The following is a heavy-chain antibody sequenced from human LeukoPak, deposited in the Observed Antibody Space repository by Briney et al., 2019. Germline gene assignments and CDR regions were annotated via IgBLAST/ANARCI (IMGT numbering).Heavy chain of an antibody. D-gene: IGHD7-27*01. CDR1: GGSLSSYY. J-gene: IGHJ4*02. Sequence: SETLSLTCAVSGGSLSSYYWSWIRQPPGKGLEWIGYIYYSGSTSYNPSLKSRVTISVDTSKNQFSLKLSSVTAADTAVYYCVRSVDYLGYYFDYWGQGTLVTVSS. V-gene: IGHV4-59*01. CDR2: IYYSGST. CDR3: VRSVDYLGYYFDY.